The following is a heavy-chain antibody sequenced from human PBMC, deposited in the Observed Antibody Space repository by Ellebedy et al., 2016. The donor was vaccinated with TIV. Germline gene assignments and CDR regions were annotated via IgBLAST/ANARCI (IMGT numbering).Heavy chain of an antibody. D-gene: IGHD6-19*01. J-gene: IGHJ4*02. CDR1: GLTFSNAW. CDR2: IKSKTDGGTT. Sequence: PGGSLRLSCAVSGLTFSNAWMNWVRQAPGKGLEWVGRIKSKTDGGTTDYAAPVKGRFTISRDDSKTTLYLQMNSLKTEETAVYYCSRWLDFWGQGTLVSVSS. V-gene: IGHV3-15*07. CDR3: SRWLDF.